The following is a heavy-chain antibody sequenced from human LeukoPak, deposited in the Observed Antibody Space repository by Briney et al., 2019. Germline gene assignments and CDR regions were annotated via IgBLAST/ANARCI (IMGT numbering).Heavy chain of an antibody. V-gene: IGHV3-21*01. Sequence: GGSLRLSCGASGFTFNNAWMNWVRQAPGKGLEWVASISLAGTYIDYADSVKGRFTISRDNGNNSLFLEMTSLRADDTAVYYCARGFCSGGTCYRITGTFDVWGHGTMVSVSS. CDR2: ISLAGTYI. J-gene: IGHJ3*01. D-gene: IGHD2-15*01. CDR3: ARGFCSGGTCYRITGTFDV. CDR1: GFTFNNAW.